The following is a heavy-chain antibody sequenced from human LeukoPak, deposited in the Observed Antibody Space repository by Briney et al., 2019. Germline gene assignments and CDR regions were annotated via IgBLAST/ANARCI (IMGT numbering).Heavy chain of an antibody. Sequence: GGSLRLSCAASGFTFSNYSMNWVRQAPGKGLEWASYISSSSSTIYYADSVKGRFTISRDTAKNSLYLQMNSLRAEDTAVYYCARVRGRRWLQFGIDYWGQGTLVTVSS. CDR3: ARVRGRRWLQFGIDY. D-gene: IGHD5-24*01. J-gene: IGHJ4*02. CDR1: GFTFSNYS. V-gene: IGHV3-48*01. CDR2: ISSSSSTI.